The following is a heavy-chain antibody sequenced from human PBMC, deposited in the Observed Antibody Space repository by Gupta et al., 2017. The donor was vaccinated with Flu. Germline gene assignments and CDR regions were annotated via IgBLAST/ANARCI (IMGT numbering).Heavy chain of an antibody. V-gene: IGHV3-21*01. CDR3: GVALTVVRVRHDGVDI. CDR2: IDSSGTDT. J-gene: IGHJ3*02. D-gene: IGHD3-22*01. Sequence: APGKGKEWVSSIDSSGTDTSKYNSVKSRLITTRNNAKSTLFLQMMSLRADDTAVYYCGVALTVVRVRHDGVDIWGQGTMVTVSS.